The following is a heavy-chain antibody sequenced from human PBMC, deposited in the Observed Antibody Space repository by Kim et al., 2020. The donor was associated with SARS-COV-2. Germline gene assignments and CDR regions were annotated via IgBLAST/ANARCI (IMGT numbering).Heavy chain of an antibody. J-gene: IGHJ4*02. V-gene: IGHV1-8*01. Sequence: RGNTSYAQKFQGRVTMTRNTSISTAYMELSSLRSEDTAVYYCAELGVGLGWGQGTLVTVSS. CDR2: RGNT. D-gene: IGHD3-3*01. CDR3: AELGVGLG.